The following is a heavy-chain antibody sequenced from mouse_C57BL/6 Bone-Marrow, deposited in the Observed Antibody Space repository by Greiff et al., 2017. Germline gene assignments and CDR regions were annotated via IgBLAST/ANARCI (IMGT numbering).Heavy chain of an antibody. CDR3: ARRGGITTVVADWYFDV. D-gene: IGHD1-1*01. CDR1: GYTFTTYP. Sequence: QVQLQQSGAELVKPGASVKMSCKASGYTFTTYPIEWMKQNHGKSLEWIGNFHPYNDDTKYNEKFKGKATLTVEKSSSTVYLALSRLTSDDSAVYYCARRGGITTVVADWYFDVWGTGTTVTVSS. V-gene: IGHV1-47*01. CDR2: FHPYNDDT. J-gene: IGHJ1*03.